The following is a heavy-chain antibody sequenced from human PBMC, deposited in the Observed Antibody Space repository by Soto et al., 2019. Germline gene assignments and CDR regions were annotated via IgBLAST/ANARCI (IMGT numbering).Heavy chain of an antibody. J-gene: IGHJ4*02. CDR3: ARDLGSYRYTGPHY. Sequence: PGGSLRLSCAASGFTFSSYAMSWVRQAPGKGLEWVSAISGSGGSTIYYADSVKGRFTISRDNAKNSLYLQMNSLRAEDPAVYYCARDLGSYRYTGPHYWGQGTLVTVSS. V-gene: IGHV3-23*01. CDR1: GFTFSSYA. CDR2: ISGSGGSTI. D-gene: IGHD3-16*02.